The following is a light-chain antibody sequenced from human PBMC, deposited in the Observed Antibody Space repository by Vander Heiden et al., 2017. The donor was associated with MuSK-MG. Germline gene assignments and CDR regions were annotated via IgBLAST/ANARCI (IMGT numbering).Light chain of an antibody. CDR2: GAS. V-gene: IGKV1-39*01. CDR3: QESYSAPPVT. CDR1: QSISTY. Sequence: DIQMTQSPSSLSASIGDRVTITCRASQSISTYLNWYQQKPWKAPKLLIYGASSLQSGVPSRFSGSGSGTDFTLTISSLQREDYATYYCQESYSAPPVTFGQGTRLEIK. J-gene: IGKJ5*01.